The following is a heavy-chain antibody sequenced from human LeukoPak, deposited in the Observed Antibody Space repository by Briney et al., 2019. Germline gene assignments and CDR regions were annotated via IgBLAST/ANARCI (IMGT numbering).Heavy chain of an antibody. CDR1: GGSINSYY. Sequence: PSETLSLTCTVSGGSINSYYWSWIRQPPGKGLECIGYIYYSGSTNYNPSLMSRVTISIDTSKNQFSLKLSSVTAADTAVYYCARGIQLWPKDWGQGTLVTVSS. CDR2: IYYSGST. CDR3: ARGIQLWPKD. J-gene: IGHJ4*02. V-gene: IGHV4-59*01. D-gene: IGHD5-18*01.